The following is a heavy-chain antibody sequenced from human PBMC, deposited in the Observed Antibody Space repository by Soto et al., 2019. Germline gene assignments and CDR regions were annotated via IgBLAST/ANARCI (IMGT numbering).Heavy chain of an antibody. Sequence: ESVGGLVQPGGSLRLSCAASGFTFSSYAVSWVRQAPGKGLEWVSSISGGAGSTYYADSVKGRFTISRDNSKNTLYLQMNSLRAEDTAVYYCARSGSYSWLPYWGQGTLVTVSS. CDR1: GFTFSSYA. D-gene: IGHD1-26*01. J-gene: IGHJ4*02. CDR3: ARSGSYSWLPY. CDR2: ISGGAGST. V-gene: IGHV3-23*01.